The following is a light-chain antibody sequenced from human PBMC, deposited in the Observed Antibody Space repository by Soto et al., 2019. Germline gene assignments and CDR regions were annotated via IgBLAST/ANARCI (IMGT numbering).Light chain of an antibody. CDR3: QQDNNWPPWT. CDR2: DAS. CDR1: QRVSRN. V-gene: IGKV3-15*01. J-gene: IGKJ1*01. Sequence: EIVMTQSPATLSVSPGERATLSCRASQRVSRNLAWYQQKPGQAPRRLIYDASTRATGIPDRFSGSGSETEFTLTISSLQSEDYAIYYCQQDNNWPPWTFGQGTKVDIK.